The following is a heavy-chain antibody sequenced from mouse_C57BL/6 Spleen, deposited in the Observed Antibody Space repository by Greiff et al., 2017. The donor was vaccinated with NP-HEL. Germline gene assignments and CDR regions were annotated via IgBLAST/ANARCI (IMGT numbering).Heavy chain of an antibody. Sequence: EVQGVESVAELVRPGASVKLSCTASGFNIKNTYMHWVKQRPEQGLEWIGRIDPANGNTKYAPKFQGKATITADTSSNTAYLQLSSLTSEDTAIYYCARSNYSNSAWFAYWGQGTLVTVSA. J-gene: IGHJ3*01. CDR2: IDPANGNT. CDR3: ARSNYSNSAWFAY. CDR1: GFNIKNTY. V-gene: IGHV14-3*01. D-gene: IGHD2-5*01.